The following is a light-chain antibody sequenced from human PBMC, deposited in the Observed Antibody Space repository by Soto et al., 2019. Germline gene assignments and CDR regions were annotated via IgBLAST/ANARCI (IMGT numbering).Light chain of an antibody. CDR2: GGS. J-gene: IGKJ5*01. CDR1: QSVGSAY. Sequence: EIVLTQSPGTLSLSPGERATLSCRASQSVGSAYLAWYQQRPGQAPRLLIYGGSSRATGIPDRFSGRGSGTDFSLTIIRLEPEDFALYYCQQHDTSPITFGQGTRLEIK. CDR3: QQHDTSPIT. V-gene: IGKV3-20*01.